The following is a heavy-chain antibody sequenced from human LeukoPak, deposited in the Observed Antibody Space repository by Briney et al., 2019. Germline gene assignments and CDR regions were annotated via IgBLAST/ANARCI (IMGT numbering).Heavy chain of an antibody. CDR3: ARLVGLVTDPYYFDY. CDR2: INHSGST. D-gene: IGHD3-9*01. Sequence: SETLSLTCTVSGYSISSGYYWSWIRQPPGKGLEWIGEINHSGSTNYNPSLKSRVTISVDTSKNQFSLKLSSVTAADTAVYYCARLVGLVTDPYYFDYWGQGTLVTVSS. V-gene: IGHV4-38-2*02. CDR1: GYSISSGYY. J-gene: IGHJ4*02.